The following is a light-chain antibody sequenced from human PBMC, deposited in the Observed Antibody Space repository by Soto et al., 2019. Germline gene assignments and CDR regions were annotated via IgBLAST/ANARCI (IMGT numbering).Light chain of an antibody. CDR3: HQRQSWPRT. CDR1: LRLSTN. Sequence: DIVMSQSPATLSVSPGETATLSCRASLRLSTNLAWYQQRPGQAPRLLIYGASTRATGIPARFSGSGSGTEFTLTISSLQSEDFALYYCHQRQSWPRTFGQGTKVDIK. J-gene: IGKJ1*01. V-gene: IGKV3D-15*01. CDR2: GAS.